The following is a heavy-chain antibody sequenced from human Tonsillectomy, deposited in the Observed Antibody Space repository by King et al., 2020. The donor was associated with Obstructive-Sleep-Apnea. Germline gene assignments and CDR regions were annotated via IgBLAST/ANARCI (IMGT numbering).Heavy chain of an antibody. CDR3: ARGSYYDSSGYFRYYFDY. CDR2: IYYSGST. CDR1: DGSISSSSSY. Sequence: QLQESGPGLVKPSETLSLTCTVSDGSISSSSSYWGWIRQPPGKGLEWIGSIYYSGSTYYNPSIKSRVTISVDTSKNHFSLKLSSVTAADTAVYYFARGSYYDSSGYFRYYFDYWGQGTLVTVSS. D-gene: IGHD3-22*01. J-gene: IGHJ4*02. V-gene: IGHV4-39*07.